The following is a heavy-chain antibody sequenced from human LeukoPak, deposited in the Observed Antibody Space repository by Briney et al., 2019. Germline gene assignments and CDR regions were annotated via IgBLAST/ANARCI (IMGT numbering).Heavy chain of an antibody. D-gene: IGHD6-13*01. V-gene: IGHV1-69*04. J-gene: IGHJ4*02. CDR3: ARSSSSWPLFDY. CDR1: GGTFSSYA. Sequence: GASVKVSCKASGGTFSSYAISWVGQAPGQGLEWMGRIIPILGIANYAQKLQGRVTITADKSTSTAYMELSSLRSEDTAVYYCARSSSSWPLFDYWGQGTLVTVSS. CDR2: IIPILGIA.